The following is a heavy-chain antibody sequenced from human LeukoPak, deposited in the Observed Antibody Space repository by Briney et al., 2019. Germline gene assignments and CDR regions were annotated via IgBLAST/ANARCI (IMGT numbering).Heavy chain of an antibody. J-gene: IGHJ4*02. Sequence: SVKVSCKASGGTFSSYAISWVRQAPGQGLEWMGGIIPIFGTANYAQKFQGRVTITADESTSTAYMELSSLRSEDTAVYYCAETILARGYSGYDYDYFDYWGQGTLVTVSS. D-gene: IGHD5-12*01. CDR3: AETILARGYSGYDYDYFDY. V-gene: IGHV1-69*13. CDR2: IIPIFGTA. CDR1: GGTFSSYA.